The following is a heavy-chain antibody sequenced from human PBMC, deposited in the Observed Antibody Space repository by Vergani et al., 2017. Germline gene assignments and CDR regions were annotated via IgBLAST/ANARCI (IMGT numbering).Heavy chain of an antibody. CDR1: GFTFSSYS. CDR3: ARGEYYYVSSGYQYYYYYGMDV. D-gene: IGHD3-22*01. J-gene: IGHJ6*02. CDR2: ISSSSSYI. V-gene: IGHV3-21*01. Sequence: EVQLVESGGGLVKPGGSLRLSCAASGFTFSSYSMNWVRQAPGKGLEWVSSISSSSSYIYYADSVKGRFTISRDNAKNSLYLQMNSLRAEDTAVYYCARGEYYYVSSGYQYYYYYGMDVWGQGTTVTVSS.